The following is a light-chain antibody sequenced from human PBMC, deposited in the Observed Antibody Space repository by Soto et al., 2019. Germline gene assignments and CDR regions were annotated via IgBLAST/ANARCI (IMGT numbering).Light chain of an antibody. Sequence: IHLSKSPSSLSASVGDRVTITCRASQGINTFLAWYQQKAGKAPKLLIYAASTLQSGVPSRFSGSGSGTDFTLTISSLQSEDFATYYCQQLNSYPITFGQGTRLEI. V-gene: IGKV1-9*01. J-gene: IGKJ5*01. CDR2: AAS. CDR3: QQLNSYPIT. CDR1: QGINTF.